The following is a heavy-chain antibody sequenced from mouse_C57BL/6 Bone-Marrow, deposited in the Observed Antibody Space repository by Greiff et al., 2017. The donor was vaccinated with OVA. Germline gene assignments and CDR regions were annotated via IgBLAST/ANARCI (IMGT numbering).Heavy chain of an antibody. J-gene: IGHJ2*01. D-gene: IGHD4-1*02. CDR2: IYPRSGNT. CDR3: ARSTGTRGFYFDY. CDR1: GYTFTSYG. Sequence: VKLMESGAELARPGASVKLSCKASGYTFTSYGISWVKQRTGQGLEWIGEIYPRSGNTYYNEKFKGKATLTADKSSSTAYMELRSLTSEDSAVYFCARSTGTRGFYFDYWGQGTTLTVSS. V-gene: IGHV1-81*01.